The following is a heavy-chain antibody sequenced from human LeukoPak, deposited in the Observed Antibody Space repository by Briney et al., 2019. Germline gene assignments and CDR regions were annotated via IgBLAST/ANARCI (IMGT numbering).Heavy chain of an antibody. CDR1: GYTLTELS. CDR3: ATAVYSSSSSPCFDP. Sequence: ASVKVSCKVSGYTLTELSMHWVRQAPGKGLEWMGGFDPEDGETIYAQKFQGRVTMTEDTSTDTAYTELSSLRSGDTAVYYCATAVYSSSSSPCFDPWGQGTLVTVSS. D-gene: IGHD6-6*01. J-gene: IGHJ5*02. CDR2: FDPEDGET. V-gene: IGHV1-24*01.